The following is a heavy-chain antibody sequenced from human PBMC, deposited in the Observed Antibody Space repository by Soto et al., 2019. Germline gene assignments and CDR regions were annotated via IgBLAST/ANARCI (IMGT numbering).Heavy chain of an antibody. CDR2: INSDGSST. J-gene: IGHJ4*02. CDR1: GFTFSSYW. Sequence: GGSLRLSCAASGFTFSSYWMHWVRQAPGKGLVWVSRINSDGSSTSYADSVKGRFTISRDNSKNTLYLQMNSLRAEDTAVYYCAKEFVVTTITTYYFDYWCQGILVTVS. V-gene: IGHV3-74*01. CDR3: AKEFVVTTITTYYFDY. D-gene: IGHD4-4*01.